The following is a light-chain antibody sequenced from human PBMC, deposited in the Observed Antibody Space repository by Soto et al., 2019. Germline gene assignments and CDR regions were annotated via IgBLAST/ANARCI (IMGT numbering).Light chain of an antibody. CDR2: SNN. Sequence: QSVLTQPPSASGTPGQRVTISCSGSSSNIGSNTVNWYQQLPGTAPKLLIYSNNHRPSGVPDRFSGSKSGTSASLAISGLQSEDEADYYCAAWDDSRNGVVFGGGTTVTVL. V-gene: IGLV1-44*01. CDR1: SSNIGSNT. J-gene: IGLJ2*01. CDR3: AAWDDSRNGVV.